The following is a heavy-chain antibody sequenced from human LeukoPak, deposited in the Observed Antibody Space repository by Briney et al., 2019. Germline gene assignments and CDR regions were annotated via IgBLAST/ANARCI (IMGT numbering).Heavy chain of an antibody. Sequence: GASVKVSCKASGYTFTSYGISWVRQAPGQGLEWMGWISAYNGNTNYGQKLQGRVTMTTDTSTSTAYMELRSLRSDDTAVYYCARWYSSGWSQDYYGMDVWGQGTTVTVSS. V-gene: IGHV1-18*01. J-gene: IGHJ6*02. CDR1: GYTFTSYG. D-gene: IGHD6-19*01. CDR3: ARWYSSGWSQDYYGMDV. CDR2: ISAYNGNT.